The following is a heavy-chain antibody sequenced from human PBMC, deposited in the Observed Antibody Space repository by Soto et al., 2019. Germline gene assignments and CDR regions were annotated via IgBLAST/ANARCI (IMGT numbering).Heavy chain of an antibody. Sequence: EVQLLESGGGLVQPGGSLRLSCAASGFTFSSYTMNWVRQAPGKGLEWVSAISGSGGSTYYADSVKGRFTISRDNSKNTLYLQMNSLRAEDTAVYYCAKAQSSGRRPVYFDYWGQGTLVTVSS. J-gene: IGHJ4*02. D-gene: IGHD6-19*01. CDR3: AKAQSSGRRPVYFDY. CDR2: ISGSGGST. CDR1: GFTFSSYT. V-gene: IGHV3-23*01.